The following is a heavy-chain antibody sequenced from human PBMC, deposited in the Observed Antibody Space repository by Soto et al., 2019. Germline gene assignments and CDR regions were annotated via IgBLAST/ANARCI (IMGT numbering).Heavy chain of an antibody. V-gene: IGHV3-72*01. Sequence: GGSLRLSCAASGFIFSDRYMDWVRQTPGKGLEWLGRIRNRANSYSTEYAASVRGRFTISRDDSNNLLYLHMSSLKTEDTAVYYCATIDMVEKFDPRGQGILVTVSS. D-gene: IGHD3-10*01. CDR2: IRNRANSYST. CDR1: GFIFSDRY. CDR3: ATIDMVEKFDP. J-gene: IGHJ5*02.